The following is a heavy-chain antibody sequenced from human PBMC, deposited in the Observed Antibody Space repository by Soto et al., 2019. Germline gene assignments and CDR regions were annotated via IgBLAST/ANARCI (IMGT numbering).Heavy chain of an antibody. Sequence: EVQLVESGGGLVQPGGSLRLSCAASGFSFSSYWMHWLRQVPGKGLVWVSRINGDGDYTNYADSVKGRFTISRDNAQNTLSLQMNSLRAEDTAVYYCARDRGGYSSDFWGQGPLVTVSS. CDR2: INGDGDYT. D-gene: IGHD2-15*01. CDR3: ARDRGGYSSDF. V-gene: IGHV3-74*01. J-gene: IGHJ4*02. CDR1: GFSFSSYW.